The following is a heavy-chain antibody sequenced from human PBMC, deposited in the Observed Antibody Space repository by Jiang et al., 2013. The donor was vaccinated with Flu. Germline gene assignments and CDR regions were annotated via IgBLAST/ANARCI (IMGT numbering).Heavy chain of an antibody. CDR2: IQSGFT. J-gene: IGHJ6*02. D-gene: IGHD3-3*01. CDR1: FSTNI. CDR3: ARGSRGGTIFGVVIGHINYYGMDV. Sequence: FSTNIWTWIRQPPGKGLEWIGEIQSGFTYYNSSLKSRLTISIDPAKNQLFLKLTSVTAADTAVYYCARGSRGGTIFGVVIGHINYYGMDVWGQGTTVTVSS. V-gene: IGHV4-34*01.